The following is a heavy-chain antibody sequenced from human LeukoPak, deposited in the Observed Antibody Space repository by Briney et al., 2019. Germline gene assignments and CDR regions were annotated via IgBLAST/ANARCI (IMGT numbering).Heavy chain of an antibody. CDR2: IYYSGST. D-gene: IGHD3-22*01. CDR3: ARGYYDSSGYYPDPYYFDY. CDR1: GGSISSGGYY. Sequence: NPSQTLSLTCTVSGGSISSGGYYWSWIRHPPGKGLGWIGYIYYSGSTYYNPSLKSRVTISVDTSKNQFSLKLSSVTAADTAVYYCARGYYDSSGYYPDPYYFDYWGQGTLVTVSS. V-gene: IGHV4-31*03. J-gene: IGHJ4*02.